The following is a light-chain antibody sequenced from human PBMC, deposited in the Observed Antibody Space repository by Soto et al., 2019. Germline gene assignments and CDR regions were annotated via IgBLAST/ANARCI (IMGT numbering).Light chain of an antibody. J-gene: IGLJ3*02. CDR2: NND. CDR3: AAWDDSLTAVL. V-gene: IGLV1-44*01. CDR1: SSNIESNT. Sequence: QSVLTQPPSASGTPGQSVTLSWSDSSSNIESNTVNWYQQLSGAAPKLLIHNNDQRPSGVPDRFSGSKSDTSASLAISGLQSADEADYYCAAWDDSLTAVLFGGGTKLTVL.